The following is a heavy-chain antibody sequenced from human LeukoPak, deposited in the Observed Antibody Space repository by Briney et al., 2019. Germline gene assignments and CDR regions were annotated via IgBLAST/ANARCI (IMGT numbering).Heavy chain of an antibody. CDR3: ARGPFPYYYDSSGYRKRAFDI. CDR1: GFTFSSYE. J-gene: IGHJ3*02. V-gene: IGHV3-48*03. D-gene: IGHD3-22*01. CDR2: ISSSGSTI. Sequence: PGGSLRLSXAASGFTFSSYEVNWVRQAPGKGLEWVSYISSSGSTIYYADSVKGRFTISRDNAKNSLFLQMNSLRAEDTAAYYCARGPFPYYYDSSGYRKRAFDIWGQRTMVTVSS.